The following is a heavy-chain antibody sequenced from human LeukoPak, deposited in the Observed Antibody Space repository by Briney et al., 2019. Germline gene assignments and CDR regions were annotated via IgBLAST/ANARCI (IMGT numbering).Heavy chain of an antibody. D-gene: IGHD1-1*01. Sequence: SETLSLTCTVSGGSISGYYRSWIRQPPGKGLEWIGYIYYSGSSNYNPSLKSRVTMSVDTSKNHFSLKLSSVTAADTAVYYCASGFRGQLGYFDYWGQGTLVTVSS. CDR2: IYYSGSS. CDR3: ASGFRGQLGYFDY. V-gene: IGHV4-59*01. J-gene: IGHJ4*02. CDR1: GGSISGYY.